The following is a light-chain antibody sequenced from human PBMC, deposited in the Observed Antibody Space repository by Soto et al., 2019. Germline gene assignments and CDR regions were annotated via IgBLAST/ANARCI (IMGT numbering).Light chain of an antibody. Sequence: ELVLTQSPATLSLSPGERATLSCRASQSVSSYLAWYQQNPGQAPRLLIYDASNRATGIPARFSGSRSGTDFTLTISSLEPEDFAVYYCQQRSNWPPWTFGQGTKVEIK. CDR3: QQRSNWPPWT. CDR2: DAS. CDR1: QSVSSY. V-gene: IGKV3-11*01. J-gene: IGKJ1*01.